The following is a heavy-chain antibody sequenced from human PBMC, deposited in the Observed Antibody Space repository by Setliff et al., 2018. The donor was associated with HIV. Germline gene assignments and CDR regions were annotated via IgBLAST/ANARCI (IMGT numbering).Heavy chain of an antibody. CDR1: GGSFSGYY. CDR2: ITHSGSA. Sequence: SETLSLTCAVYGGSFSGYYCWSWIRQSPGERLEWIGDITHSGSAEYSPSFRSRVTISVDTSKNQFSLKLNSVTAADTAVYYCAREGTLTIAMAIGNYYYYGMDVWGQGTTVTVSS. CDR3: AREGTLTIAMAIGNYYYYGMDV. V-gene: IGHV4-34*01. J-gene: IGHJ6*02. D-gene: IGHD5-18*01.